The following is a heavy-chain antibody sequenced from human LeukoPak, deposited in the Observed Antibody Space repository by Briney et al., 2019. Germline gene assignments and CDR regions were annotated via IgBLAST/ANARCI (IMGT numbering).Heavy chain of an antibody. J-gene: IGHJ4*02. V-gene: IGHV3-48*01. D-gene: IGHD3-22*01. CDR1: GFSFSSYN. CDR2: ISSSSSTI. Sequence: GGSLRLSCAASGFSFSSYNMNWVRQAPGKGLEWVSYISSSSSTIYYADSVKGRFTISRDNAKNSLYLQMNSLRVEDTAVYYCAKDDYYDTSGYRDWGQGTLVTVSS. CDR3: AKDDYYDTSGYRD.